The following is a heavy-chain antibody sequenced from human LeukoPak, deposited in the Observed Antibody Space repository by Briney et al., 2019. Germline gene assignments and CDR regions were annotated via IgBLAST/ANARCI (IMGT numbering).Heavy chain of an antibody. CDR3: ARDIAVPAADRNWFDP. D-gene: IGHD2-2*01. Sequence: ASVKVSCKASGYTFTGYYMHWVRQAPGQGLEWMGWINPNSGGTNYAQKFQGRVTMTRDTSISTAYMELSRLRSDDTAVYYCARDIAVPAADRNWFDPWGLGTLVTVSS. V-gene: IGHV1-2*02. CDR1: GYTFTGYY. J-gene: IGHJ5*02. CDR2: INPNSGGT.